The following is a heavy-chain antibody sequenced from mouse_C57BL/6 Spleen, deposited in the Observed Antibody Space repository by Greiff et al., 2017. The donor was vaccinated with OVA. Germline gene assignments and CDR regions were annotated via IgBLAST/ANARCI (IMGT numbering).Heavy chain of an antibody. V-gene: IGHV3-6*01. Sequence: EVKLVESGPGLVKPSQSLSLTCSVTGYSITSGYYWNWIRQFPGNKLEWMGYISYDGSNNYNPSLKNRISITRDTSKNQFFLKLNSVTTEDTATYYGAREANWDPFAYWGQGTLVTVSA. CDR2: ISYDGSN. J-gene: IGHJ3*01. CDR3: AREANWDPFAY. D-gene: IGHD4-1*01. CDR1: GYSITSGYY.